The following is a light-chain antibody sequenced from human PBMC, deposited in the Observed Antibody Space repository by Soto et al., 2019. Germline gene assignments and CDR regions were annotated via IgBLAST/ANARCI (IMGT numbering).Light chain of an antibody. Sequence: EIVMTQSPATLSVSPGERVTLSCWASQSISGNLAWFQQKPGQAPRLLIYGTSTRATGIPARFSGSGSGTESTLTISSLQSEDFAVYYCQQCYLWSWTLGQGTKVEIK. CDR2: GTS. J-gene: IGKJ1*01. CDR1: QSISGN. V-gene: IGKV3-15*01. CDR3: QQCYLWSWT.